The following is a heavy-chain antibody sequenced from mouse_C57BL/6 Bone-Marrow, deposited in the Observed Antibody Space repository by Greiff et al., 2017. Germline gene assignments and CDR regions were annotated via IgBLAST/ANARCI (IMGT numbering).Heavy chain of an antibody. D-gene: IGHD2-4*01. CDR3: ARLRLPLGFAY. V-gene: IGHV1-64*01. CDR1: GYTFTSYW. CDR2: IHPNSGST. Sequence: QVQLQQSGAELVKPGASVKLSCKASGYTFTSYWMHWVKQRPGQGLEWIGMIHPNSGSTNYNEKFKSKATLTVDKSSSTAYMQLSSLTSEDSAVYDCARLRLPLGFAYWGQGTLVTVSA. J-gene: IGHJ3*01.